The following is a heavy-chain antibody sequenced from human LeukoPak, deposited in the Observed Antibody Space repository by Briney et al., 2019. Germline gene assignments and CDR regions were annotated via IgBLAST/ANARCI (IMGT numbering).Heavy chain of an antibody. V-gene: IGHV4-59*08. D-gene: IGHD3-22*01. CDR1: GGSISSYY. Sequence: SETLSLTCTVSGGSISSYYWSWIRQPPGKGLEWIGHISYGGSTNYNPSLKSRVTISADTSNNQFSLKLSFVTAADTAVYFCARAGYYDSSGTIDYWGQGTLVTVSS. CDR2: ISYGGST. J-gene: IGHJ4*02. CDR3: ARAGYYDSSGTIDY.